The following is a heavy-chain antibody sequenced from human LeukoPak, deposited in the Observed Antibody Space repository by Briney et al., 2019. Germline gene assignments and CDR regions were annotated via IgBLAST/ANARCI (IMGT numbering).Heavy chain of an antibody. J-gene: IGHJ4*02. Sequence: GGSLRLSCATSGFTFSSYWMSWVRQAPGKGLEWVADIKEDGSEKYYVDSVKGRFTISRDNAKNSLYLQMNSLRGEDTAVYYCARDLQETYSSSWYSFGYWGQGTLVTVSS. CDR3: ARDLQETYSSSWYSFGY. CDR2: IKEDGSEK. D-gene: IGHD6-13*01. V-gene: IGHV3-7*01. CDR1: GFTFSSYW.